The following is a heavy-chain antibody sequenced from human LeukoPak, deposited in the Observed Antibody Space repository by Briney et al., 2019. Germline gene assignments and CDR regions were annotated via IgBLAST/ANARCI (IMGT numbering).Heavy chain of an antibody. D-gene: IGHD2-8*01. V-gene: IGHV1-2*02. Sequence: ASVKVSCTSSGYTLTDYYMHWVRQAPGQGLEWMGYIIPHSGGTSYEQKFQGRVTMTRDTSISTFYMELSSLRSDDTAVYYCSTEDKYCNNDKCGVHWGQGTLVTVSS. CDR2: IIPHSGGT. CDR3: STEDKYCNNDKCGVH. J-gene: IGHJ4*02. CDR1: GYTLTDYY.